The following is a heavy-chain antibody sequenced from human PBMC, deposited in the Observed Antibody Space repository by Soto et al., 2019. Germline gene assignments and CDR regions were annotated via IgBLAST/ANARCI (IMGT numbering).Heavy chain of an antibody. CDR2: IIPIFGTA. J-gene: IGHJ6*02. Sequence: SAVKLSCKASGGTFNGNAFSWVRQAPGQGLEWMGGIIPIFGTADYAQKFQGRITITADESTSTAYMELSSLRSEDTAVYYCASHWGQAKRYYYYGMDVWG. D-gene: IGHD7-27*01. V-gene: IGHV1-69*13. CDR1: GGTFNGNA. CDR3: ASHWGQAKRYYYYGMDV.